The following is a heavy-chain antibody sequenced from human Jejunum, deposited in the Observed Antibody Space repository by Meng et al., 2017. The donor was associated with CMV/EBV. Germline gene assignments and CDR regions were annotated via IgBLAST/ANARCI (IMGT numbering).Heavy chain of an antibody. V-gene: IGHV1-69*08. CDR1: GGTLRNYI. CDR2: IILILGTP. CDR3: ASDISGNSYAYDQ. D-gene: IGHD5-18*01. J-gene: IGHJ5*02. Sequence: SGGTLRNYIISWVRQAPGKGLEWMGRIILILGTPNHAQKFQGRVSITADKSTSTVYMELNSLRSEDTAIYYCASDISGNSYAYDQWGQGTLVTVSS.